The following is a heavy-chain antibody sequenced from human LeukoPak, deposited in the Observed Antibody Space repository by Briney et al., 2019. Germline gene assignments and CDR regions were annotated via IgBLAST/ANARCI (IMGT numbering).Heavy chain of an antibody. CDR3: ARGDFWSGYHYGMDV. CDR1: GGSISSGGYS. J-gene: IGHJ6*02. Sequence: SETLSITCAVSGGSISSGGYSWSWIRQPPGKGLEWIGYIYHSGSTYYNPSLKSRVTISVDRSKNQFSLKLSSVTAADTAVYYCARGDFWSGYHYGMDVWGQGTTVTVSS. D-gene: IGHD3-3*01. V-gene: IGHV4-30-2*01. CDR2: IYHSGST.